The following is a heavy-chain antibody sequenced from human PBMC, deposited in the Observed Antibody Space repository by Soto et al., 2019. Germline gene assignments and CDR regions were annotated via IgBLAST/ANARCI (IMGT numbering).Heavy chain of an antibody. CDR3: AAGPSGLEWELLLGAFDI. CDR1: GFTFTSSA. Sequence: ASVKVSCKASGFTFTSSAVQWVRQARGQRLEWIGWILVGSGNTNYAQKFQERVTITRDMSTSTAYMELSSLRSEDTAVYYCAAGPSGLEWELLLGAFDIWGQGTMVTVSS. J-gene: IGHJ3*02. D-gene: IGHD1-26*01. V-gene: IGHV1-58*01. CDR2: ILVGSGNT.